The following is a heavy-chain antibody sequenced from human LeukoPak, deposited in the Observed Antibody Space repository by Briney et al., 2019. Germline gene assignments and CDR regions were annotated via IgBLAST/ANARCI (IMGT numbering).Heavy chain of an antibody. CDR2: IYYSGST. CDR1: GGSISSNY. D-gene: IGHD3-16*01. V-gene: IGHV4-59*01. J-gene: IGHJ4*02. CDR3: ARRSMMGFDF. Sequence: SETLSLTCNVSGGSISSNYWSWIRQPPAKGLEWIGYIYYSGSTNYNPSLKSRVTISEDMSKNQFSLKLSSVTATDTALYYCARRSMMGFDFWGQGTQVTVSS.